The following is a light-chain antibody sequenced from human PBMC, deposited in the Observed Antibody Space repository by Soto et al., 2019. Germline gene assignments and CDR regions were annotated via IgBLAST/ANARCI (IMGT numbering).Light chain of an antibody. CDR3: QQYHRYST. Sequence: DIQMTQAPSTLSASVGDRVTITCRASQSITAWLAWYQQKPGKAPKLLIYDVSTLDSGVPSRFSGSASGTEFTLTISYLESDDFATYYCQQYHRYSTFGQGTKVDIK. CDR2: DVS. V-gene: IGKV1-5*01. J-gene: IGKJ1*01. CDR1: QSITAW.